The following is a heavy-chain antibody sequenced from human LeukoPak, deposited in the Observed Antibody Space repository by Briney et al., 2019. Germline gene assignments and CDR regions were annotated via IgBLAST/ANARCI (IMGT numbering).Heavy chain of an antibody. CDR3: ARRGSDFWSGYYYFDY. D-gene: IGHD3-3*01. CDR2: INHSGST. J-gene: IGHJ4*02. CDR1: GGSFSSYY. V-gene: IGHV4-34*01. Sequence: SETLSLTCAVYGGSFSSYYWTWIRQPPGKGLEWIGEINHSGSTNYNPSLKSRVTISVDTSKNQFSLKLSSVTAADTAVYYCARRGSDFWSGYYYFDYWGQGTLVTVSS.